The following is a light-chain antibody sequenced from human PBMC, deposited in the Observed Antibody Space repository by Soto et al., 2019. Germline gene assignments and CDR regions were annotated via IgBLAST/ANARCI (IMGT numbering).Light chain of an antibody. J-gene: IGKJ1*01. CDR1: QSVTSNY. Sequence: EVVLTQSPGTLSSSPGERATLSCRASQSVTSNYLAWYQQKRGQAPRLLIWGASIRATDLPDRFSGGGSGTDFTLTISSLQPDDFATYYCQHYNSYSEAFGQGTKVELK. CDR3: QHYNSYSEA. V-gene: IGKV3-20*01. CDR2: GAS.